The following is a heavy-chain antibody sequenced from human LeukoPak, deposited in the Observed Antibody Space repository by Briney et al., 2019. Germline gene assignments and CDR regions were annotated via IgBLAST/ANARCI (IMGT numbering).Heavy chain of an antibody. Sequence: GESLKISCAASGFTFSSYWMHWVRQAPGKGLVWVSRINSDGSSTSYADSVKGRFTISRDNAKNTLYLQMNSLRAEDTAVYYCARDPTDSGSYDWGQGTLVTVSS. CDR1: GFTFSSYW. CDR2: INSDGSST. D-gene: IGHD1-26*01. J-gene: IGHJ4*02. V-gene: IGHV3-74*01. CDR3: ARDPTDSGSYD.